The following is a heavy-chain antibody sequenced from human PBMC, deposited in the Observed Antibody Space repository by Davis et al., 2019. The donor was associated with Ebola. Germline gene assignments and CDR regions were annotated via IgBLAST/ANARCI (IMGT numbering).Heavy chain of an antibody. CDR1: DGSFSGYY. D-gene: IGHD3-3*01. J-gene: IGHJ4*02. CDR2: INHSGST. V-gene: IGHV4-34*01. CDR3: ARRGSGRYDFWSGYYGY. Sequence: SETLSLTCAVYDGSFSGYYWSWIRQPPGKGLEWIGEINHSGSTNYNPSLKSRVTISVDTSKNQFSLKLSSVTAADTAVYYCARRGSGRYDFWSGYYGYWGQGTLVTVSS.